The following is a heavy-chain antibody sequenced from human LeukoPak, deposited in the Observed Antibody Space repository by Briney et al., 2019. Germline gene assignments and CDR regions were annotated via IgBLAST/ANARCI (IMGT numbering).Heavy chain of an antibody. D-gene: IGHD3-3*01. V-gene: IGHV4-59*01. CDR1: GGSISSYY. CDR2: IYYSGST. CDR3: AGLIWSGGSVDY. Sequence: SETLSLTCTVSGGSISSYYWSWIRQPPGKGLEWVGYIYYSGSTYYNPFLKSRVTISVDTSKNQFSLKLSSVTAADTAVYYCAGLIWSGGSVDYWGQGTLVTVSS. J-gene: IGHJ4*02.